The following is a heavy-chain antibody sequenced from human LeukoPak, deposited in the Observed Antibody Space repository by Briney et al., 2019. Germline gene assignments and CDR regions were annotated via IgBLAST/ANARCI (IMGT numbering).Heavy chain of an antibody. Sequence: GGSLRLSCAASGFTFSSYGMHWVRQAPGKGLEWVAFIRYDGSNKYYADSVKGRFTISRDNSKNTLYLQMNSLGAEDTAVYYCVTGYDFWSGSFDYWGQGTLVTVSS. CDR3: VTGYDFWSGSFDY. V-gene: IGHV3-30*02. D-gene: IGHD3-3*01. CDR2: IRYDGSNK. J-gene: IGHJ4*02. CDR1: GFTFSSYG.